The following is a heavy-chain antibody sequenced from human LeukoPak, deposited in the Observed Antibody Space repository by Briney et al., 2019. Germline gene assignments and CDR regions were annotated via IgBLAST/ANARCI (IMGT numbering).Heavy chain of an antibody. Sequence: SVKVSCKASGGTFSSYAISWVRQAPGQGLEWTGRIIPILGIANYAQKFQGRVTITADKSTSTAYMELSSLRSEDTAVYYCAREIGVGWLQLGDFGYFDYWGQGTLVTVSS. CDR2: IIPILGIA. V-gene: IGHV1-69*04. CDR3: AREIGVGWLQLGDFGYFDY. D-gene: IGHD5-24*01. CDR1: GGTFSSYA. J-gene: IGHJ4*03.